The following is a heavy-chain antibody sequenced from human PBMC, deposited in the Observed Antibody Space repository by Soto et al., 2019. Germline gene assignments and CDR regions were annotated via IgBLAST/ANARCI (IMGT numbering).Heavy chain of an antibody. CDR1: GFTFSSYW. Sequence: PGGSLRLSCAASGFTFSSYWMSWVRQAPGKGLGWVANIKQDGSEKYYVDSVKGRFTISRDNAKNSLYLQMNSLRAEDTAVYYCTRDASRDSSARGWFDPWGPGTLVTVSS. J-gene: IGHJ5*02. CDR3: TRDASRDSSARGWFDP. V-gene: IGHV3-7*01. D-gene: IGHD6-13*01. CDR2: IKQDGSEK.